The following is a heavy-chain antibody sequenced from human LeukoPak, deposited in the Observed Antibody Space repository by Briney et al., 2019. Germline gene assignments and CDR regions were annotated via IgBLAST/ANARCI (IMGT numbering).Heavy chain of an antibody. Sequence: GGSLRLFCAASGFTFSRYGMHGVREAPGKGLEWVAVISYDGSNKYYADSVKGRFTISRDNSNNTLYLQMNSLRAEDTAVYYFAKVRWDNSGWYYSDSWGQGTLVTVSS. D-gene: IGHD6-19*01. CDR1: GFTFSRYG. CDR2: ISYDGSNK. J-gene: IGHJ4*02. V-gene: IGHV3-30*18. CDR3: AKVRWDNSGWYYSDS.